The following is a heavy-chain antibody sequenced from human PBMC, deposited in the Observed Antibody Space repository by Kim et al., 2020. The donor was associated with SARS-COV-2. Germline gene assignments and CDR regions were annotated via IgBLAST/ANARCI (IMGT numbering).Heavy chain of an antibody. CDR1: GGSFSGYY. Sequence: SETLSLTCAVYGGSFSGYYWSWIRQPPGKGLEWIREINHSGSTNYNPSLKSRVTISVDTSKNQFSLKLSSVTAADTAVYYCARARIPLYYYYYGMDVWGQGTTVTVSS. CDR2: INHSGST. V-gene: IGHV4-34*01. CDR3: ARARIPLYYYYYGMDV. J-gene: IGHJ6*02.